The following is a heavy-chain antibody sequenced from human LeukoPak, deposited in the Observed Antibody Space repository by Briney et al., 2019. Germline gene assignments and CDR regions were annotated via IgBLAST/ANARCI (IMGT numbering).Heavy chain of an antibody. J-gene: IGHJ5*02. CDR2: IYYSGST. V-gene: IGHV4-59*01. CDR1: GGSISSYY. CDR3: AAASIVGAYPVWFDP. Sequence: SETLSLTCTVSGGSISSYYWSWIRRPPGKGLEWIGYIYYSGSTNYNPSLKSRVTISVDTSKNQFSLKLSSVTAADTAVYYCAAASIVGAYPVWFDPWGQGTLVTVSS. D-gene: IGHD1-26*01.